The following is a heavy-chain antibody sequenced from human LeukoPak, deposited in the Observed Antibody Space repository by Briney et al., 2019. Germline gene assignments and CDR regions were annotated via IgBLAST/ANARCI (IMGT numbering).Heavy chain of an antibody. CDR2: IYYSGST. D-gene: IGHD3-3*01. Sequence: PSETLSLTCAVSGGSISSGGYSWSWIRQPPGKGLEWIGYIYYSGSTYYNPSLKSRVTISVDTSKNQFSLKLSSVTAADTAVYYCARGGYYDFWSGHFTYYYYYMDVWGKGTTVTVSS. CDR1: GGSISSGGYS. J-gene: IGHJ6*03. V-gene: IGHV4-30-4*07. CDR3: ARGGYYDFWSGHFTYYYYYMDV.